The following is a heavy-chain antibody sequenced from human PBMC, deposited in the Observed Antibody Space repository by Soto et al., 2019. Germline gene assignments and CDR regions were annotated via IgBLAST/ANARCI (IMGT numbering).Heavy chain of an antibody. V-gene: IGHV3-30-3*01. J-gene: IGHJ4*02. CDR1: GFTFSSYA. Sequence: GGSLRLSCVASGFTFSSYAMHWVRQAPGKGLEWVALISYDGSNKYYADSVKGRFTISRDNSKNTLYLQMNSLRAEDTAVYYCATKYGGDAYFDYWGQGTLVTVSS. D-gene: IGHD4-17*01. CDR3: ATKYGGDAYFDY. CDR2: ISYDGSNK.